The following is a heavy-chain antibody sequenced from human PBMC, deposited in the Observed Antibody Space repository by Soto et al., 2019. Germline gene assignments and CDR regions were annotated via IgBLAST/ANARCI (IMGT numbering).Heavy chain of an antibody. CDR3: ARGGGYCSGGSCPYYYYYYMDV. D-gene: IGHD2-15*01. Sequence: QVQLVQSGAEVKKPGSSVKVSCKASGGTFSSYTISWVRQAPEQGLEWMGRIIPILGIANYAQKFQGRVTITADKSTSTAYMELSSLRSEDTAVYYCARGGGYCSGGSCPYYYYYYMDVWGKGTTVTVSS. V-gene: IGHV1-69*02. J-gene: IGHJ6*03. CDR1: GGTFSSYT. CDR2: IIPILGIA.